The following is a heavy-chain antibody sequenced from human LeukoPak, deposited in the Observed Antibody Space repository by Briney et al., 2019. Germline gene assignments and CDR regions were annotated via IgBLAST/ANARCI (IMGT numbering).Heavy chain of an antibody. CDR3: ARGDGFAFDI. CDR1: GGSISSYY. CDR2: IYYSGST. J-gene: IGHJ3*02. Sequence: PSETLSLTCTVSGGSISSYYWSWIRQPPGKGLEWIGYIYYSGSTNYNTSLKSRVTISVDTSKNQFSLKLSSATAADTAVYYCARGDGFAFDIWGQGTMVTVSS. V-gene: IGHV4-59*01. D-gene: IGHD3-10*01.